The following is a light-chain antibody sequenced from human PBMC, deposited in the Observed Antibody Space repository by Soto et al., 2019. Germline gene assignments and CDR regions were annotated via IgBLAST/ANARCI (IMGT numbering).Light chain of an antibody. CDR3: QQYDNWPLT. CDR1: QSISDT. J-gene: IGKJ1*01. Sequence: EIVMTQSPATLSVSPGGRATLSCRASQSISDTLAWYQQTPGQAPRLLIYSASRRATGFPARFSGSGSGTVFTLSISSLQSEDFAFYYCQQYDNWPLTFGQGTKVEI. V-gene: IGKV3-15*01. CDR2: SAS.